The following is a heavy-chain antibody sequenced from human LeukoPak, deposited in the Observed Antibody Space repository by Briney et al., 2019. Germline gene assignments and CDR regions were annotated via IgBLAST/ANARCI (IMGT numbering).Heavy chain of an antibody. CDR3: AKVDPPTGTPGVFYYYYYWDV. D-gene: IGHD4-17*01. V-gene: IGHV3-23*01. CDR2: ISASGFST. J-gene: IGHJ6*03. Sequence: TGGSLRLSCTASGFTFSSHVMSWVRQVPGKGLEWVSAISASGFSTFYADSVKGRFTISRDNSKTSVSLQMNSLRAEDTAMYYFAKVDPPTGTPGVFYYYYYWDVWGKGTTVTVSS. CDR1: GFTFSSHV.